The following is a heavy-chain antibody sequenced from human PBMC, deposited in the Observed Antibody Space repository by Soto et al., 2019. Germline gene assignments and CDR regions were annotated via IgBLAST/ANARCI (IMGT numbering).Heavy chain of an antibody. V-gene: IGHV3-23*01. CDR3: AKGLSCRSTSCYLGYFDY. CDR1: GFTFSSYA. J-gene: IGHJ4*02. Sequence: GGSLRLSCGASGFTFSSYAMSWVRQAPGKGLEWVSALSGSGGDSYYADSVGGRFTISRDNSKNTLYLQMNSLRAEDTALYYCAKGLSCRSTSCYLGYFDYWGQGTLVTVSS. CDR2: LSGSGGDS. D-gene: IGHD2-2*01.